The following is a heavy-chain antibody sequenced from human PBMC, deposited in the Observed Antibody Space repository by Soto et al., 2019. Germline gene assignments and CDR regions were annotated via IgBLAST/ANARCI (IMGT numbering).Heavy chain of an antibody. J-gene: IGHJ6*03. D-gene: IGHD2-2*01. CDR2: INHSGST. V-gene: IGHV4-34*01. CDR3: ARGAVVPAAIFSYYMDV. Sequence: ETLSLTCAVYVGSFSGYYWSWIRQPPGKGLEWIGEINHSGSTNYNPSLKSRVTISVDTSKNQFSLKLSSVTAADTAVYYCARGAVVPAAIFSYYMDVWGKGTTVTVSS. CDR1: VGSFSGYY.